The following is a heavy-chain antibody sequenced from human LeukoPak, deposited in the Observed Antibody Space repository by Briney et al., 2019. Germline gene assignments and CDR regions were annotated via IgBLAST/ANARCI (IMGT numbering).Heavy chain of an antibody. CDR1: EFTFSSYT. Sequence: GGSLRLSCAASEFTFSSYTMNWVRQAPGKGLEWVSSISSSSSYIYYADSVKGRFTISRDNAKNSLYLQMNSLRVEDTAVYYCARGVVVPANFDSWGQGTLVTVSS. V-gene: IGHV3-21*01. D-gene: IGHD3-22*01. CDR2: ISSSSSYI. J-gene: IGHJ4*02. CDR3: ARGVVVPANFDS.